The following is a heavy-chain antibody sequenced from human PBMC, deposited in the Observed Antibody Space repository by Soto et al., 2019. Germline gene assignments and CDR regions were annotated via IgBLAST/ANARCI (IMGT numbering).Heavy chain of an antibody. CDR1: GDSISSGRYH. D-gene: IGHD3-3*01. V-gene: IGHV4-39*01. CDR2: IHYIGNT. CDR3: ARADGFGVGTPFMAY. J-gene: IGHJ4*02. Sequence: QLQLQESGPGLVKPSETLSLICTVSGDSISSGRYHWGWIRQPPGKGLEFIATIHYIGNTHYNPSLRSRVTIFVDTTKSQFSLRLSSVTAANTSVYYCARADGFGVGTPFMAYWGQGTLVTVSS.